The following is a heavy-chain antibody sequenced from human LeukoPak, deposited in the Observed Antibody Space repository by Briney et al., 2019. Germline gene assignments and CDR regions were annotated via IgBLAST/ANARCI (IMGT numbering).Heavy chain of an antibody. CDR2: IKQDGSEK. Sequence: GSLRLSFAASGFPFSSYWMSWVRPAPGKGLEWVANIKQDGSEKYYVDSVKGRFTISRDNAKNSLYLQMNSLRAEDTAVYNCARESGIAARGDYYYYGMDVWGQGTTVTVSS. J-gene: IGHJ6*02. D-gene: IGHD6-6*01. CDR1: GFPFSSYW. V-gene: IGHV3-7*01. CDR3: ARESGIAARGDYYYYGMDV.